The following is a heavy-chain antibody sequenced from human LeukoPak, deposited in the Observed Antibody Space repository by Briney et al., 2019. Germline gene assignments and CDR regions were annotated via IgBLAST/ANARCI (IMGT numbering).Heavy chain of an antibody. CDR2: IIPIFGTA. Sequence: ASVKVSCKGSGGTFSSYAISWVRQAPGQGLEWMGRIIPIFGTANYAQKFQGRVTITTDESTSTAYMELSSLRSEDTAVYYCAVYYDSSGYYYSYFDYWGQGTLVTVSS. J-gene: IGHJ4*02. V-gene: IGHV1-69*05. CDR3: AVYYDSSGYYYSYFDY. CDR1: GGTFSSYA. D-gene: IGHD3-22*01.